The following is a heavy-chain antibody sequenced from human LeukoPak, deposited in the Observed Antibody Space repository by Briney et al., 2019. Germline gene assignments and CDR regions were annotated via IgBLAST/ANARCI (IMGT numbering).Heavy chain of an antibody. CDR3: ARDQLYCSGGYCYFDS. CDR1: GFTFRSYW. CDR2: INGDGRST. J-gene: IGHJ4*02. Sequence: GGSLRLSCVASGFTFRSYWMHWVRQAPGKGLEWVSRINGDGRSTAYADFVRGRFTISRDNAKNTLYLQVNSLRAEDTALYYCARDQLYCSGGYCYFDSWGQGTLVTVSS. D-gene: IGHD2-15*01. V-gene: IGHV3-74*01.